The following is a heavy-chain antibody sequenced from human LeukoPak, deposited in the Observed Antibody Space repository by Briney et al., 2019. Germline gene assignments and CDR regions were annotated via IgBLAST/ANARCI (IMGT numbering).Heavy chain of an antibody. J-gene: IGHJ2*01. V-gene: IGHV1-69*06. Sequence: GASVKVSCKASGGTFSTDALAWVRQVPGQGPEWMGRIIPVFGTTNYAETLQGRVTITADISTSTAYMQLSSLRSEDTAVYYCAREAGIAITGTIWYFDLWGRGTLLTVSS. CDR3: AREAGIAITGTIWYFDL. D-gene: IGHD1/OR15-1a*01. CDR2: IIPVFGTT. CDR1: GGTFSTDA.